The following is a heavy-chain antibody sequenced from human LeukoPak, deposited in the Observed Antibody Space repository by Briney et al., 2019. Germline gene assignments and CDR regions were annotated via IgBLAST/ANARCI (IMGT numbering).Heavy chain of an antibody. J-gene: IGHJ4*02. CDR2: TSAYNGNT. CDR1: GYTFTSYG. D-gene: IGHD3-10*01. Sequence: GASVKVSCKASGYTFTSYGISWVRQAPGQGLEWMGWTSAYNGNTNYAQKLQGRVTMTTDTSTSTAYMELRSLRSDDTAVYYCARDRESSHYYGSGSYCYWGQGTLVTVSS. V-gene: IGHV1-18*01. CDR3: ARDRESSHYYGSGSYCY.